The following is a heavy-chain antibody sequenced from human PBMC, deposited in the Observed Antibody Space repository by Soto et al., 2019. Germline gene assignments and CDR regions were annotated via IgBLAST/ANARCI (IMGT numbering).Heavy chain of an antibody. CDR1: GFTFSSYG. V-gene: IGHV3-30*18. CDR3: AKAPSSSPETMTVF. CDR2: ISYDGSNK. D-gene: IGHD6-13*01. J-gene: IGHJ4*02. Sequence: GGSLRLSCAASGFTFSSYGMHWVRQAPGKGLEWVAVISYDGSNKYYADSVKGRFTISRDNSKNTLYLQMNSLRAEDTAVYYCAKAPSSSPETMTVFWGQGTLVTVSS.